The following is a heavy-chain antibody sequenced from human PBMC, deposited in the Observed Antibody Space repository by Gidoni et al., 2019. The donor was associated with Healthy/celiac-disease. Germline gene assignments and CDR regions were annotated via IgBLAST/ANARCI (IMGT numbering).Heavy chain of an antibody. V-gene: IGHV4-34*01. D-gene: IGHD3-22*01. Sequence: QVQLQQWGAGLLKPSETLSLTCAVYGGSFSGYYWSWIRQPPGKGLEWIGEINHSGSTNYNPSLKSRVTISVDTSKNQFSLKLSSVTAADTAVYYCARGLARYYDSSGYLYWGQGTLVTVSS. CDR1: GGSFSGYY. J-gene: IGHJ4*02. CDR3: ARGLARYYDSSGYLY. CDR2: INHSGST.